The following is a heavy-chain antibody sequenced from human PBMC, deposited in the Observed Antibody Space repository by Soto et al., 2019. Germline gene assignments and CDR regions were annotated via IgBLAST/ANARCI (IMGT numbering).Heavy chain of an antibody. V-gene: IGHV6-1*01. Sequence: QVQLQQSGPGLVKPSQTLSLTCAISGDSVSSNSAAWNWIRQSPSRGLEWLGRTYYRSKWYNDSAVDVKSRIPINQDKAKNQFSLQLNFVTPEDTAVYYCAGGHSDYASFRVFDLWGRGTLVTVS. CDR2: TYYRSKWYN. CDR3: AGGHSDYASFRVFDL. CDR1: GDSVSSNSAA. J-gene: IGHJ2*01. D-gene: IGHD5-12*01.